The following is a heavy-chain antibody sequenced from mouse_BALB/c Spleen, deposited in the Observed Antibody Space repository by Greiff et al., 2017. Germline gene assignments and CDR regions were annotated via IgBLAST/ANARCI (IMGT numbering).Heavy chain of an antibody. CDR3: ARHETTVGPTYCYAMDY. CDR2: ISSGGGST. Sequence: EVQRVESGGGLVKPGGSLKLSCAASGFAFSSYDMSWVRQTPEKRLEWVAYISSGGGSTYYPDTVKGRFTISRDNAKNTLYLQMSSLKSEDTAMYYCARHETTVGPTYCYAMDYWGQGTSVTVSS. D-gene: IGHD1-1*01. J-gene: IGHJ4*01. CDR1: GFAFSSYD. V-gene: IGHV5-12-1*01.